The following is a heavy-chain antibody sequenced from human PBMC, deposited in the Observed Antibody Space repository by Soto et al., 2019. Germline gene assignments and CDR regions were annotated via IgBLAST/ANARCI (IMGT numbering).Heavy chain of an antibody. CDR1: GGSFSGYY. CDR3: ARGYLTRRLSYYYYYGMDV. CDR2: INHSGST. D-gene: IGHD1-1*01. V-gene: IGHV4-34*01. Sequence: SETLSLTCAVYGGSFSGYYWSWIRQPPGKGLEWIGEINHSGSTNYNPSLKSRVTISVDTSKNQFSLKLSSVTAADTAVYYCARGYLTRRLSYYYYYGMDVWGQGTTVTVSS. J-gene: IGHJ6*02.